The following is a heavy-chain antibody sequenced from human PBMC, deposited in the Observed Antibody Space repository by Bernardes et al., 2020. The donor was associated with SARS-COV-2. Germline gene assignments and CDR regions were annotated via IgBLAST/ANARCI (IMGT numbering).Heavy chain of an antibody. CDR1: GFIFSDHN. V-gene: IGHV3-7*01. CDR3: ARLYYYGWGPAVDAFDL. D-gene: IGHD3-10*01. J-gene: IGHJ3*01. Sequence: GGSLRLSCVVSGFIFSDHNMDWVRQAPGKGLEWVANIKQDGSEIHDADSVKGRFTISRDNAKNSLYLQMNSLRAEDTAVYYCARLYYYGWGPAVDAFDLWGQGTMVTVSS. CDR2: IKQDGSEI.